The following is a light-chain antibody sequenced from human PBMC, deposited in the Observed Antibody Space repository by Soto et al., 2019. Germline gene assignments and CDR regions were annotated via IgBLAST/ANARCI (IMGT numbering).Light chain of an antibody. CDR1: QSVSLN. V-gene: IGKV3-15*01. J-gene: IGKJ1*01. Sequence: EIVMTQSPATLSVSPGERATLSCRASQSVSLNLAWYQQKPGQAPRLLIYGASTRATGIPARFSGSGSGTEFTLTISSLQSEDFAVYYCQQYNNWPPTWTFGQGTKVEIK. CDR3: QQYNNWPPTWT. CDR2: GAS.